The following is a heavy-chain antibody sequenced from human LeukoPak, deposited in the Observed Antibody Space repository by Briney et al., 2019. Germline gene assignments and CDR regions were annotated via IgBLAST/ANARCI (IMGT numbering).Heavy chain of an antibody. D-gene: IGHD3-22*01. CDR2: INHSGST. CDR3: ARMRRITMIVVVDYYYYYYMDV. Sequence: PSEALSLTCAFYGGSFSGYYWSWIRQPPGKGLEWIGEINHSGSTNYNPSLKSRVTISVVTSKNQFSLKLSSVTAADTAVYYCARMRRITMIVVVDYYYYYYMDVWGKGTTVTVSS. V-gene: IGHV4-34*01. CDR1: GGSFSGYY. J-gene: IGHJ6*03.